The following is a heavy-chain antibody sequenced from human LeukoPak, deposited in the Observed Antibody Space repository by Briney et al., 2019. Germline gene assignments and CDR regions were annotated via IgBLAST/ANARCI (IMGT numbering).Heavy chain of an antibody. CDR1: GFSLNTYS. V-gene: IGHV3-48*04. Sequence: GGSLRLSCAASGFSLNTYSMNWVRQAPGKGLEWVSYISSSGTTIYYADSVKGRFTISRDNAKNSVYLQMNSLRAADTAVYHCAGGGEYYLHMNVWGKGTTVTVSS. J-gene: IGHJ6*03. CDR2: ISSSGTTI. CDR3: AGGGEYYLHMNV. D-gene: IGHD3-16*01.